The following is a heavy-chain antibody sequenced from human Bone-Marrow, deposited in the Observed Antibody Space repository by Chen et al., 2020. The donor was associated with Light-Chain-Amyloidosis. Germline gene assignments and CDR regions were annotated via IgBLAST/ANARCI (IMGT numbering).Heavy chain of an antibody. V-gene: IGHV4-31*03. J-gene: IGHJ4*02. CDR3: ARGTMPSVDWSYYCDF. CDR1: GDSISSGPHY. Sequence: QVQLQEAGPGLVKPSQPLSLTCTVSGDSISSGPHYWTWIRQHPGRGLEWIGYIYYGGNSRYNPSLMSRVTISLDTSKNQFSLNLSSVTAADTAVYYCARGTMPSVDWSYYCDFWGQGTLVTVSS. CDR2: IYYGGNS. D-gene: IGHD2-2*01.